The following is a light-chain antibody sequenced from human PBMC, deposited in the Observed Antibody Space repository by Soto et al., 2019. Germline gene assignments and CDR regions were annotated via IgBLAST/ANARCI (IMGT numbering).Light chain of an antibody. CDR2: DVS. J-gene: IGKJ1*01. V-gene: IGKV3-20*01. CDR3: QQYGSSPT. CDR1: QSVSSNY. Sequence: EIVLTQSPGTLSLSPGERATLSCRSSQSVSSNYLAWYQQKPDQAPRLVIYDVSGRATGIPDRFSGSGSGTDFTLTISRLEPEGFAVYYCQQYGSSPTFGQGTKVEIK.